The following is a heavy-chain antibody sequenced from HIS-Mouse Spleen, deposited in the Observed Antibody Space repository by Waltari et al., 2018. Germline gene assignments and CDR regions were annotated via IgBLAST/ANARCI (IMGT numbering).Heavy chain of an antibody. CDR1: GGSISSRSYS. Sequence: QLQLQESGPGLVKPSETLSLTCPVPGGSISSRSYSWGWIRQPPGKGLEWIGSIYYSGSTYYNPSLKSRVTISVDTSKNQFSLKLSSVTAADTAVYYCAREIPYSSSWYDWYFDLWGRGTLVTVSS. CDR2: IYYSGST. V-gene: IGHV4-39*07. D-gene: IGHD6-13*01. CDR3: AREIPYSSSWYDWYFDL. J-gene: IGHJ2*01.